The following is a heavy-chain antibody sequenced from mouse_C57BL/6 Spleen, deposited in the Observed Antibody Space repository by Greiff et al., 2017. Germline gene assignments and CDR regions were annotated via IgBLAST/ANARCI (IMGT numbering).Heavy chain of an antibody. V-gene: IGHV1-78*01. CDR3: ARKGYSNYQAMDY. CDR2: INPRGGST. CDR1: GYTFTDHT. J-gene: IGHJ4*01. D-gene: IGHD2-5*01. Sequence: VQLQQSDAELVKPGASVKISCKVSGYTFTDHTIHWMKQRPEQGLEWIGYINPRGGSTKYNEKFKGKATLTADKSSSTAYLQLNSRTSEDSAVYFCARKGYSNYQAMDYWGQGTSVTVSS.